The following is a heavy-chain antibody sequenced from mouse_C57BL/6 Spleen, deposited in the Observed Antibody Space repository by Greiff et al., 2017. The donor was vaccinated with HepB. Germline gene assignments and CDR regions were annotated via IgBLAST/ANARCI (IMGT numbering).Heavy chain of an antibody. V-gene: IGHV1-18*01. CDR3: ARFGDYDGFAY. J-gene: IGHJ3*01. D-gene: IGHD2-4*01. Sequence: EVQLQQSGPELVKPGASVKIPCKASGYTFTDYNMDWVKQSHGKSLEWIGDINPNNGGTIYNQKFKGKATLTVDKSSSTASMELRSLTSEDTAVYYCARFGDYDGFAYWGQGTLVTVSA. CDR2: INPNNGGT. CDR1: GYTFTDYN.